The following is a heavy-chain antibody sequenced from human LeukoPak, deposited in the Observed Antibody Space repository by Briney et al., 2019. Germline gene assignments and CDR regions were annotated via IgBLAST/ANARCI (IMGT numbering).Heavy chain of an antibody. V-gene: IGHV3-23*01. D-gene: IGHD3-10*01. CDR2: TSGSGGNT. J-gene: IGHJ4*02. CDR1: GFTLRSYD. Sequence: GGSLRLSCAASGFTLRSYDMSWVRQAPGKGLEWVAATSGSGGNTYYADSVKGRFTISRDNSKNTLYLQMNSLRAEDTAVYYCARDLLLWFGTLDYWGQGTLVTVSS. CDR3: ARDLLLWFGTLDY.